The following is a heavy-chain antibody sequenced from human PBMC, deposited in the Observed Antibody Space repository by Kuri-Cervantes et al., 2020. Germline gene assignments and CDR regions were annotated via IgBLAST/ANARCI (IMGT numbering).Heavy chain of an antibody. CDR1: GFTFTHNY. J-gene: IGHJ4*02. V-gene: IGHV1-2*02. CDR2: ISPNSGGT. Sequence: ASVKVSCKASGFTFTHNYIHWVRQAPGQGLEWMGWISPNSGGTHYAQSFQGRVSMSTDTSISTAYMELSRLRSDDTAVYYCARSRDGYNRFLDYWGQGTLVTVSS. CDR3: ARSRDGYNRFLDY. D-gene: IGHD5-24*01.